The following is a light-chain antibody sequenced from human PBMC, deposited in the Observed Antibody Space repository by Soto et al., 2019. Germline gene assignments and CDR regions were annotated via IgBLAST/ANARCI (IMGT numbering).Light chain of an antibody. J-gene: IGLJ2*01. Sequence: QYALTQPASVSGSPGQSITFSCTGISSDVGSYNYVSWYQQHPGKAPKLMIYEVSNRPSGVSNRFSGSKSGNTASLTISGLRAEDEADYYCSSYTSSSTLVVFGGGTKLTVL. CDR1: SSDVGSYNY. CDR3: SSYTSSSTLVV. V-gene: IGLV2-14*01. CDR2: EVS.